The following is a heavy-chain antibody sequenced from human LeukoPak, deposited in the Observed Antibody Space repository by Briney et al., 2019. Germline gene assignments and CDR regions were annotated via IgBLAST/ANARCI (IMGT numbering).Heavy chain of an antibody. CDR1: GFTFSDHY. Sequence: GXSLRLSCAASGFTFSDHYMDWVRQAPGKGVEWVGRAKNKANSYTTEYAASVKGRFTISRDDSQNSLYLQMNSLKTEDTAVYYCARVEWRGSYFIDYWGQGTLVTVFS. CDR2: AKNKANSYTT. V-gene: IGHV3-72*01. J-gene: IGHJ4*02. D-gene: IGHD1-26*01. CDR3: ARVEWRGSYFIDY.